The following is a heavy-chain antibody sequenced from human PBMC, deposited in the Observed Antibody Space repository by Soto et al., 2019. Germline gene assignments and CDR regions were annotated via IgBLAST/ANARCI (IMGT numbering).Heavy chain of an antibody. CDR3: ATDISLRGWVYLVVEY. D-gene: IGHD6-13*01. CDR2: INYNSGSV. J-gene: IGHJ4*02. V-gene: IGHV3-9*01. CDR1: GFTFDVYA. Sequence: EVQLVESGGGWVQPGRSLRLSCAASGFTFDVYAMHWVRQAPGKGLEWVSGINYNSGSVGYADSVKGRFTISRDNAKNSLHLQMNSLRAEDPAVYYCATDISLRGWVYLVVEYWGQGTLVTVSP.